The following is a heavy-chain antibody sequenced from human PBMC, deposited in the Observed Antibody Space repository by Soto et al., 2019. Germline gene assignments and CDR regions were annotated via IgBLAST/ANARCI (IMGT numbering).Heavy chain of an antibody. D-gene: IGHD2-2*01. J-gene: IGHJ6*02. CDR3: ARDFIPAAPYGMDV. CDR2: IWYDGSNK. V-gene: IGHV3-33*01. CDR1: GFTFSSYG. Sequence: VGSLRLSCAASGFTFSSYGMHWVRQAPGKGLEWVAVIWYDGSNKYYADSVKGRFTISRDNSKNTLYLQMNSLRAEDTAVYYCARDFIPAAPYGMDVWGQGTTVTVSS.